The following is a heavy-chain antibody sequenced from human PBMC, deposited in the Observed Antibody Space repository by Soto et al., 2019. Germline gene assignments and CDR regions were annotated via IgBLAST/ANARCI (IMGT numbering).Heavy chain of an antibody. Sequence: GRPLRLSCGAGGFTINSYWRSWVRKDPGKGLEWVANIKQDGSEKYNVDTVRGRFTISRDNAKNSLYLQMSSLRAVDSSVYYCARGLRGNWFDPWGQGTLVTVSS. D-gene: IGHD3-16*01. V-gene: IGHV3-7*05. CDR1: GFTINSYW. CDR3: ARGLRGNWFDP. J-gene: IGHJ5*02. CDR2: IKQDGSEK.